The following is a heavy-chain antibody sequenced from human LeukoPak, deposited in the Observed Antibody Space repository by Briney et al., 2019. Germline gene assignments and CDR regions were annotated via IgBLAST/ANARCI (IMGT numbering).Heavy chain of an antibody. J-gene: IGHJ4*02. D-gene: IGHD3-3*01. Sequence: GGSLRLSCAASGFTFSAYGMSWVRQSPRKGLEWVSGVSGADGTTYYADSVKGRFTISRDNSKSTLYLQMNSLRAEDTAVYYCAKGFWSGPVYFDYWGQGTLVTVSS. V-gene: IGHV3-23*01. CDR2: VSGADGTT. CDR1: GFTFSAYG. CDR3: AKGFWSGPVYFDY.